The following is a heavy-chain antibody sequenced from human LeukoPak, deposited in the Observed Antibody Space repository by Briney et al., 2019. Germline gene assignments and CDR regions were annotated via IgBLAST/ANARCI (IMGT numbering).Heavy chain of an antibody. CDR2: IKQDGSEK. CDR3: AKGFPYDFWSAFDY. J-gene: IGHJ4*02. D-gene: IGHD3-3*01. CDR1: GFTFSSYW. Sequence: GGSLRLSCAASGFTFSSYWMSWVRQAPGKGLEWVANIKQDGSEKNYVDSVKGRFTISRDNSKNTLYLQMNSLRAGDTAVYYCAKGFPYDFWSAFDYWGQGTLVTVSS. V-gene: IGHV3-7*01.